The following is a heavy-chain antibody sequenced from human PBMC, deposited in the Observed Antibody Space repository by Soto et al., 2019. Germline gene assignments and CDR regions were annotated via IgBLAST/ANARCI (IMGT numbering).Heavy chain of an antibody. V-gene: IGHV3-20*04. CDR3: ASGIVGATTYGMDV. Sequence: GGSLRLSCAASGFTFDDYGMSWVRQAPGKGLEWVSGINWNGGSTGYADSVKGRFTISRDNAKNSLYLQMNSLRAEDTALYYCASGIVGATTYGMDVWGQGATVTVSS. J-gene: IGHJ6*02. CDR2: INWNGGST. D-gene: IGHD1-26*01. CDR1: GFTFDDYG.